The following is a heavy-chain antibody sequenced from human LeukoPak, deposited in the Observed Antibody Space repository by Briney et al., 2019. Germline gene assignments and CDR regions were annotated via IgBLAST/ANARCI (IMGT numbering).Heavy chain of an antibody. J-gene: IGHJ6*02. D-gene: IGHD6-6*01. CDR1: GFTFDDYA. V-gene: IGHV3-9*01. Sequence: GGSLRLSYAASGFTFDDYAMHWVRQAPGKGLEWVSGISWNSGSIGYADSVKGRFTISRDNAKNSLYLQMNSLRAEDTALYYCAKDTIAARPYYYYGMDVWGQGTTVTVSS. CDR3: AKDTIAARPYYYYGMDV. CDR2: ISWNSGSI.